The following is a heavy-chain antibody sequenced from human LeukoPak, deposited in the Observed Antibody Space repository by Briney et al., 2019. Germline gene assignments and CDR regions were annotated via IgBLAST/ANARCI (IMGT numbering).Heavy chain of an antibody. V-gene: IGHV4-31*03. D-gene: IGHD2-15*01. Sequence: ASQTLSLTCIVSGGSISSGGYYWSWIRQHPGKGLEWIGYISYSGNTYYNPSLKTRLSISVDTSKNQFCLNVSSVTAADTAMYYCARAGYCSGGSCYLGVYWGQGTLVTVSS. CDR2: ISYSGNT. CDR3: ARAGYCSGGSCYLGVY. CDR1: GGSISSGGYY. J-gene: IGHJ4*02.